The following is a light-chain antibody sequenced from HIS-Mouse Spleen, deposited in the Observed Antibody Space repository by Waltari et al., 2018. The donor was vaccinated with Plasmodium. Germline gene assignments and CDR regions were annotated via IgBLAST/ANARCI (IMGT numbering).Light chain of an antibody. J-gene: IGLJ3*02. Sequence: SYELTQPPSVSVSPGQTARITCSGDVLPKQYAYWYQQKSGKAPVLVIYEDSKRPSGIPERFSGSSSGTMATLTISGAQVEDEADYYCYSTDSSGNHRVFGGGTKLTVL. CDR2: EDS. CDR3: YSTDSSGNHRV. CDR1: VLPKQY. V-gene: IGLV3-10*01.